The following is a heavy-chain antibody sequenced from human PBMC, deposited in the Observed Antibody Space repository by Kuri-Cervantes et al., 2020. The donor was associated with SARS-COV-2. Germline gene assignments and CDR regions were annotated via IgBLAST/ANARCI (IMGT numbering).Heavy chain of an antibody. D-gene: IGHD1-26*01. CDR3: ARARFSGSYPAGYFQH. J-gene: IGHJ1*01. CDR2: ISSGSSYI. CDR1: GFTFSSYT. Sequence: GESLKISCAASGFTFSSYTMNWVRQAPGKGLEWVSSISSGSSYIYYADSVKGRFTISRDNAKNSLYLQMNSLRAEDTAVYYCARARFSGSYPAGYFQHWGQGTLVTVSS. V-gene: IGHV3-21*01.